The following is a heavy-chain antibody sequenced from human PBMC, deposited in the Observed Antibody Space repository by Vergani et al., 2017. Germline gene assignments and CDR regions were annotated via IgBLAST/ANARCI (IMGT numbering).Heavy chain of an antibody. V-gene: IGHV4-34*01. CDR2: INHSGST. CDR1: GGSFSGYY. Sequence: QVQLQQWGAGLLKPSETLSLTCAVYGGSFSGYYWSWIRQPPGKGLEWIGEINHSGSTNYNPSLKSRVTISVDTSKNQFSLRLSSVTAADTAGYSCARGQIVVVPTGIHGPSPDYYYMDVWGKGTTVTVSS. J-gene: IGHJ6*03. D-gene: IGHD2-2*02. CDR3: ARGQIVVVPTGIHGPSPDYYYMDV.